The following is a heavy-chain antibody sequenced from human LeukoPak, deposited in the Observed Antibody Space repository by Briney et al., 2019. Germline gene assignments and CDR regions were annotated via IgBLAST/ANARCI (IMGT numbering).Heavy chain of an antibody. CDR1: GGTFSSYA. CDR2: IIPIFGTA. D-gene: IGHD2-2*01. Sequence: ASVKVSCKASGGTFSSYAISWVRQAPGQGLEWMGGIIPIFGTANYAQKFQGRVTITADESTSTAYMELSSLRSEDTAVYYCARAPAAKGGIDYWGQGTLVTVSS. CDR3: ARAPAAKGGIDY. J-gene: IGHJ4*02. V-gene: IGHV1-69*13.